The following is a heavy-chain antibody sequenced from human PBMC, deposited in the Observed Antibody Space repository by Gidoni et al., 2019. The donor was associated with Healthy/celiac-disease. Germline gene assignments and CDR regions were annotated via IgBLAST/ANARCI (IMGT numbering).Heavy chain of an antibody. Sequence: EVQLVESGGGLVQPGGSLRLSCAASGFTFSTYSMNWVRQAPGKGLEWVSYISSSSSTIYYADSVKGRFTISRDNAKNSLYLQMNSLRDEDTAVYYCARFEVQDGYIQYYFDYWGQGTLVTVSS. D-gene: IGHD5-12*01. CDR3: ARFEVQDGYIQYYFDY. J-gene: IGHJ4*02. CDR2: ISSSSSTI. CDR1: GFTFSTYS. V-gene: IGHV3-48*02.